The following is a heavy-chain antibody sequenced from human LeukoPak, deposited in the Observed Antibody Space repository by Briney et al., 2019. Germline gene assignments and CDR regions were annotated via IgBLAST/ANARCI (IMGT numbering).Heavy chain of an antibody. J-gene: IGHJ6*02. CDR1: GGSISSFY. V-gene: IGHV4-59*08. Sequence: SETLCLTCAVSGGSISSFYGSWIREPPGKGQEWVGYIYYSGSTNYNPSLKSRVTISVDTSKNQFSLKLSSVTAADTAVYYCARHKEHSSGWYRVGRYGMDVWGQGTTVTVSS. D-gene: IGHD6-19*01. CDR2: IYYSGST. CDR3: ARHKEHSSGWYRVGRYGMDV.